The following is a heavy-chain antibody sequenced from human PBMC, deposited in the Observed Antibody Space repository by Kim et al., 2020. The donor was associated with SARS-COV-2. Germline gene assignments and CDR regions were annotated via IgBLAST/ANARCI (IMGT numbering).Heavy chain of an antibody. D-gene: IGHD1-1*01. V-gene: IGHV3-33*06. J-gene: IGHJ4*02. CDR3: ANDHYTGYMDF. CDR1: GFTFSRYG. Sequence: GGSLRLSCAASGFTFSRYGMHWVRQAPGKGLEWVAIIWIDGSKQYYADSVNGRLTFSRDNSKNTLFLHMNSLRDEDTADYYCANDHYTGYMDFWGQGTLV. CDR2: IWIDGSKQ.